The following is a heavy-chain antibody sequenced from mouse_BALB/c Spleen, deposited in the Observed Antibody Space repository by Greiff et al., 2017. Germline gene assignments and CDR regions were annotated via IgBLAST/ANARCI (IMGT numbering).Heavy chain of an antibody. Sequence: EVQLQQSGPELVKPGASVKMSCKASGYTFTSYVMHWVKQKPGQGLEWIGYINPYNDGTKYNEKFKGKATLTSDKSSSTAYMELSSLTSEDSAVYYCADSSSYSWFAYWGQGTLVTVSA. CDR3: ADSSSYSWFAY. J-gene: IGHJ3*01. CDR1: GYTFTSYV. V-gene: IGHV1-14*01. CDR2: INPYNDGT. D-gene: IGHD3-2*01.